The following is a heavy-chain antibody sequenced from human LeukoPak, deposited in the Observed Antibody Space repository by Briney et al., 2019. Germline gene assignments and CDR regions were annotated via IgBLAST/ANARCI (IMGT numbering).Heavy chain of an antibody. CDR1: GGTFSSYA. CDR3: ARVPDDSSGYYSDY. J-gene: IGHJ4*02. V-gene: IGHV1-69*04. CDR2: IIPILGIA. D-gene: IGHD3-22*01. Sequence: ASVKVSCKASGGTFSSYAISWVRQAPGQGLEWMGRIIPILGIANYAQKFQGRVTITADKSTSTAYMELSSLRAEDTAVYYCARVPDDSSGYYSDYWGQGTLVTVSS.